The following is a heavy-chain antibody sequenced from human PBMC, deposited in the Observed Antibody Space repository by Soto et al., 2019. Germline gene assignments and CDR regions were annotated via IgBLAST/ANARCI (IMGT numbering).Heavy chain of an antibody. CDR1: GFTFSIYA. V-gene: IGHV3-23*01. Sequence: SGFTFSIYAMSWVRHAPGKGLEWVSAISGSGGSTYYADSVKGRFTISRDNSKNTLYLQMNSLRAEDTAVYYCATDSSLWSPRYFDYQGKVTIGTVSP. CDR2: ISGSGGST. CDR3: ATDSSLWSPRYFDY. D-gene: IGHD5-18*01. J-gene: IGHJ4*02.